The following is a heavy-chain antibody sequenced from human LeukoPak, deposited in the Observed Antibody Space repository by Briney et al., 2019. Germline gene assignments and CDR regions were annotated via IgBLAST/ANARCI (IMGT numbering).Heavy chain of an antibody. CDR2: IYSGGST. D-gene: IGHD3-10*01. Sequence: PGGSLRLSCAASGFTVSSNYMSWVRQAPGQGLEWVSVIYSGGSTYYADSVKGRFTISRDNSKNTLYLQMNSLRAEDTAVYYCARDYYGSGRGGFDPWGQGTLVTVSS. CDR3: ARDYYGSGRGGFDP. CDR1: GFTVSSNY. V-gene: IGHV3-66*01. J-gene: IGHJ5*02.